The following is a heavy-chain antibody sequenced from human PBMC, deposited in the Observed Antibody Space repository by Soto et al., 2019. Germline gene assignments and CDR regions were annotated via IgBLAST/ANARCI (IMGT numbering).Heavy chain of an antibody. CDR2: IYSGGST. Sequence: GGSLRLSCAASGFTVSSNYMSWVRQAPGKGLEWVSVIYSGGSTYYADSVKGRFTISRDNSKNTLYLQMNSLRAEDTAVYYCARPSTVTTSSDRDYYYGMDVWGQGTTVTVSS. J-gene: IGHJ6*02. CDR1: GFTVSSNY. V-gene: IGHV3-53*01. D-gene: IGHD4-17*01. CDR3: ARPSTVTTSSDRDYYYGMDV.